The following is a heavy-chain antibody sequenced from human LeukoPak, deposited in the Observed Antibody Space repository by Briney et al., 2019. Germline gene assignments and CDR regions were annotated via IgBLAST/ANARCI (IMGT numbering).Heavy chain of an antibody. J-gene: IGHJ5*02. D-gene: IGHD3-3*01. V-gene: IGHV3-7*01. Sequence: GGSLRLFCAASGFTFSSYWMSWVRQAPGKGLEWVANIKQDGSEKYYVDSVKGRFTISRDNAKNSLYLQMNSLRAEDTAVYYCARSDTGLEWGRNWFDPWGQGTLVTVSS. CDR2: IKQDGSEK. CDR3: ARSDTGLEWGRNWFDP. CDR1: GFTFSSYW.